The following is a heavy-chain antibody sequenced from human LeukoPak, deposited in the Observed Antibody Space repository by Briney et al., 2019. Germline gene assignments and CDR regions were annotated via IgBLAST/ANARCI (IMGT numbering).Heavy chain of an antibody. Sequence: GASVKVSCKASGYTFTSYYMHWVRQAPGQGLEWMGWFNTNTGNPTYAQGSTGRFVFSLDISVTTAYLQISSLKAEDTAVYYCAREVAPGGFDYWGQGTLVTVSS. V-gene: IGHV7-4-1*02. CDR1: GYTFTSYY. CDR3: AREVAPGGFDY. D-gene: IGHD4-23*01. CDR2: FNTNTGNP. J-gene: IGHJ4*02.